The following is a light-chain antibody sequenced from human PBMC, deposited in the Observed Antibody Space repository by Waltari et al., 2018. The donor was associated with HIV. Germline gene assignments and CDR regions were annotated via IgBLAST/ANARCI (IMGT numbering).Light chain of an antibody. J-gene: IGKJ1*01. CDR1: QSISNL. CDR3: QQYNTYRT. CDR2: KAS. V-gene: IGKV1-5*03. Sequence: DIQITQSPSALSASVGDSVTITCRASQSISNLLAWSQPQSGKAPKLLIYKASTLESGVSSMFSGSGFGTEFTLTINSLQPDDFATYDGQQYNTYRTFGQGTKVEI.